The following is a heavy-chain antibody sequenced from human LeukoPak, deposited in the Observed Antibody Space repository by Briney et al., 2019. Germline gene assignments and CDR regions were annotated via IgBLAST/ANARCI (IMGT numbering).Heavy chain of an antibody. CDR3: ARAPSSHSSGPPNYYYYGMDV. CDR1: GGSFSGYY. D-gene: IGHD6-19*01. V-gene: IGHV4-34*01. J-gene: IGHJ6*02. CDR2: INHSGST. Sequence: KPSETLSLTCAAYGGSFSGYYWSWIRQPPGKGLEWIGEINHSGSTNYNPSLKSRVTISVDTSKNQFSLKLSSVTAADTAVYYCARAPSSHSSGPPNYYYYGMDVWGQGTTVTVSS.